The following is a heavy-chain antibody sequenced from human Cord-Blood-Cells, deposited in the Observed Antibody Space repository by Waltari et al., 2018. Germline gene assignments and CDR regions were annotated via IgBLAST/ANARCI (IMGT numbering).Heavy chain of an antibody. Sequence: QVQLQQWGAGLLKPSETLSLTCAVYGGSFSGYYWSWIRQPPGKGLEWIGEINHRGGTNYNPSLKSRVTISVDTSKNQFSLKLSSVTAADTAVYYCARGIPDYWGQGTLVTVSS. J-gene: IGHJ4*02. CDR2: INHRGGT. CDR1: GGSFSGYY. V-gene: IGHV4-34*01. CDR3: ARGIPDY.